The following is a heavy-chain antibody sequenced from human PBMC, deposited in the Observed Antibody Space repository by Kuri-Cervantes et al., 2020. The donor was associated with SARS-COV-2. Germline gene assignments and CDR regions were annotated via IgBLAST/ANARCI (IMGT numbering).Heavy chain of an antibody. CDR2: INHSGST. Sequence: ESLKISCAVYGGSFSGYYWSWIRQPPGKGLEWIGEINHSGSTNYNPSLKSRVTISVDTSKNQFSLKLSSVTAADTAVYYCAREGLVTAYYYYMDVWGKGTTVTVSS. J-gene: IGHJ6*03. V-gene: IGHV4-34*01. D-gene: IGHD5-18*01. CDR3: AREGLVTAYYYYMDV. CDR1: GGSFSGYY.